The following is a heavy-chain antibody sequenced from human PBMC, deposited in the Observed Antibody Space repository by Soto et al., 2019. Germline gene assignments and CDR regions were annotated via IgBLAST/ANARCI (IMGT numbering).Heavy chain of an antibody. CDR3: ARDLHSGGKYWYFDI. J-gene: IGHJ2*01. CDR1: GYTFTHYG. Sequence: QVQLVQSGAEVKKPGASVKVPCKASGYTFTHYGITWVRQAPGQGLEWMGWINSFSGDTNYPQKLQGRLTMTTDTSTNTVYMELRNLRSDDKAVYYCARDLHSGGKYWYFDIWGRGTLVTVSS. D-gene: IGHD2-15*01. CDR2: INSFSGDT. V-gene: IGHV1-18*01.